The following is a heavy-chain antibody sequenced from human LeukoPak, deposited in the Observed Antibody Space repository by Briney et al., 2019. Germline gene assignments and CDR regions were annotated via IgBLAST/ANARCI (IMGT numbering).Heavy chain of an antibody. CDR1: GFTFSTYW. D-gene: IGHD6-19*01. CDR3: AKNKQWLLLDY. J-gene: IGHJ4*02. CDR2: IKQDGSEK. Sequence: PGGSLRLSCAVSGFTFSTYWMSWVRQAPGEGLEWVANIKQDGSEKYYVDSVKGRFTISRDNANNSVYLQMNSLRVEDTAVYYCAKNKQWLLLDYWGQGTRVTVSS. V-gene: IGHV3-7*03.